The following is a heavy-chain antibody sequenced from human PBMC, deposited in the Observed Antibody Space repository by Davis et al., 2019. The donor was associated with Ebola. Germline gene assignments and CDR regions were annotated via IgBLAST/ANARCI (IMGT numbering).Heavy chain of an antibody. CDR3: AKGSVAVAGPVDY. V-gene: IGHV3-9*01. J-gene: IGHJ4*02. CDR2: ISWNSGSI. CDR1: GFTFDDYA. Sequence: SLKISCAASGFTFDDYAMHWVRQAPGKGLEWVSGISWNSGSIGYADSVKGRFTISRDNAKNSLYLQMNSLRAEDTALYYCAKGSVAVAGPVDYWGQGTLVTVSS. D-gene: IGHD6-19*01.